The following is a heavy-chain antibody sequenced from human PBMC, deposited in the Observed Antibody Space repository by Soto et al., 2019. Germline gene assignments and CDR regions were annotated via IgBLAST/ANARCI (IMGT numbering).Heavy chain of an antibody. Sequence: GGSLRLSCAASGFTFSSYAMSWVRQAPGKGLEWVSAISGSGGSTYYADSVKGRFTISRDNSKNTLYLQMNSLRAEDTAVYYCAKFQGIVVVPAAIGWFDPWGQGTLVTVSS. D-gene: IGHD2-2*01. CDR2: ISGSGGST. J-gene: IGHJ5*02. CDR1: GFTFSSYA. V-gene: IGHV3-23*01. CDR3: AKFQGIVVVPAAIGWFDP.